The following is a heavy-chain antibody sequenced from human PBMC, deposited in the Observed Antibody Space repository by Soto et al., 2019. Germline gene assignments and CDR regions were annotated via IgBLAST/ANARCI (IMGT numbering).Heavy chain of an antibody. D-gene: IGHD4-4*01. J-gene: IGHJ5*02. CDR3: AKGPNSVTTRWFDP. V-gene: IGHV3-23*01. CDR2: VSASGGST. CDR1: GFTFSSYA. Sequence: EVQLLESGGGLVQPGGSLRFSCAASGFTFSSYAMSWVRQAPGKGLEWVSVVSASGGSTYYADSVKGRFTISRDNSKNTLYLQMNSLRAEDTAVYYCAKGPNSVTTRWFDPWGQGTLVTVSS.